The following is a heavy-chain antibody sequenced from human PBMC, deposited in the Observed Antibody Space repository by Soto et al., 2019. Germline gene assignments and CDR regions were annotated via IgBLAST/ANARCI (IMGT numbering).Heavy chain of an antibody. CDR1: GFALSSYW. J-gene: IGHJ4*02. CDR3: TRVVVGSSGEFDY. D-gene: IGHD3-10*01. CDR2: IGSDGSGT. Sequence: VQLVESGGGLVQPGGSLRLSCAASGFALSSYWMHWVRQAPGKGLVWVSRIGSDGSGTTYADSVKGRFTISRDNAKNTLYLQMNSLRAEDTAVYYCTRVVVGSSGEFDYWGQGTLVTVSS. V-gene: IGHV3-74*01.